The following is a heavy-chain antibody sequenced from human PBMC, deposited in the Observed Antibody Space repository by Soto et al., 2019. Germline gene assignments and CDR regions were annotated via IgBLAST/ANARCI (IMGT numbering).Heavy chain of an antibody. J-gene: IGHJ4*02. D-gene: IGHD1-1*01. CDR3: VRTGHFDS. V-gene: IGHV1-69*02. CDR2: IIPIIDIT. CDR1: GGTFDSFS. Sequence: QVQLVQSGAEVKKPGSSVKVSCKASGGTFDSFSISWVRQAPGQGLEWMGRIIPIIDITKYAQRFQGRLTITADKSTTTVYMDLSSLRSDDTAVYYCVRTGHFDSWGQGTLVSVSS.